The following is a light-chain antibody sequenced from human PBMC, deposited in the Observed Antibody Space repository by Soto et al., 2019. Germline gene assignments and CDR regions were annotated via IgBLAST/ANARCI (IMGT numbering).Light chain of an antibody. CDR3: QQYGCSPLN. CDR2: GAS. J-gene: IGKJ3*01. CDR1: QSVSSSY. V-gene: IGKV3-20*01. Sequence: EIVVTQSPGTLPLSPGERATLSCRASQSVSSSYLAWYQQKPGQAPRLLIYGASRRATDITDRFSGSGCGTVFTLTISRPEAEYFAVYYGQQYGCSPLNFGTRTKVDIK.